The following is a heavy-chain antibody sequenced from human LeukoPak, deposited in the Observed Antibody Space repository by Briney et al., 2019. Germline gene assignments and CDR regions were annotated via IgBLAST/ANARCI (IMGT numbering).Heavy chain of an antibody. J-gene: IGHJ4*02. CDR3: ARESPLYDFWSGYYTPLYFDD. Sequence: TASQTLSLTCTVAGGSISSYYWGWVRQPAGKGLEWLGRIYTSGSTNYNPSLKSRVTMSVDTSKTQVYLKLSSVTAADTAVYYCARESPLYDFWSGYYTPLYFDDRGQGTLVTVSS. D-gene: IGHD3-3*01. CDR2: IYTSGST. CDR1: GGSISSYY. V-gene: IGHV4-4*07.